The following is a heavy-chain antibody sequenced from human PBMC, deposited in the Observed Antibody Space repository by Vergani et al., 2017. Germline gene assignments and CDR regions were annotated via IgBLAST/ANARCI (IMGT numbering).Heavy chain of an antibody. CDR2: ISGSGDST. D-gene: IGHD6-13*01. J-gene: IGHJ6*02. CDR1: GFTFSSYA. V-gene: IGHV3-23*01. CDR3: ARERRDLAAVGSNYYYYYGMDV. Sequence: EVQLLESGGGLVQPGGSLRLSCAASGFTFSSYAISWVRQPPGKGLEWISAISGSGDSTYYADSVKGRFTISRDNSKNTLYLQMDSLRVEDTAVYYCARERRDLAAVGSNYYYYYGMDVWGQGTTVTVSS.